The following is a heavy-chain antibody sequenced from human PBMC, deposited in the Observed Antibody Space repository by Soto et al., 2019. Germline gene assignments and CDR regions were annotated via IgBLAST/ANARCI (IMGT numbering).Heavy chain of an antibody. CDR3: ARGYCTNGVCYVLDY. V-gene: IGHV4-34*01. CDR1: GFTFNSYG. J-gene: IGHJ4*02. CDR2: INHSGST. D-gene: IGHD2-8*01. Sequence: VQVLESGGGLVQPGGSLRLSCATSGFTFNSYGMNWIRQPPGKGLEWIGEINHSGSTNYNPSLKSRVTISVDTSKNQFSLKLSSVTAADTAVYYCARGYCTNGVCYVLDYWGQGTLVTVSS.